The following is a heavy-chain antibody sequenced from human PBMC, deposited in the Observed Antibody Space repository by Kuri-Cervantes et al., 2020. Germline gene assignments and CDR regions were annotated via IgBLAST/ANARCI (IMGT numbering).Heavy chain of an antibody. J-gene: IGHJ4*02. Sequence: SQTLSLTCAVYGGSFSGYYWSWIRQPPGKGLEWIGEINRSGSTNYNPSLKSRVTISVDRSKNQFSLKLSSVTAADTAIYYCARDTRIGVVGADLFDHWGQGTLVTVSS. CDR2: INRSGST. CDR3: ARDTRIGVVGADLFDH. V-gene: IGHV4-34*01. D-gene: IGHD2-15*01. CDR1: GGSFSGYY.